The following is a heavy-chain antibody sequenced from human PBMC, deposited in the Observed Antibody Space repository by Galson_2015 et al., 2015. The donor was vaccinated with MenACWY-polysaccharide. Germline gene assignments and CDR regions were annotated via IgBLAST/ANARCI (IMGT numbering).Heavy chain of an antibody. CDR3: AKAPIYYDILTGLYYYYYMDV. J-gene: IGHJ6*03. Sequence: LRLSCAASGFTFSSYGMHWVRQAPGKGLEWVAVISYDGSNKYYADSVKGRFTISRDNSKNTLYLQMNSLRAEDTAVYYCAKAPIYYDILTGLYYYYYMDVWGKGTTVTVSS. CDR2: ISYDGSNK. V-gene: IGHV3-30*18. D-gene: IGHD3-9*01. CDR1: GFTFSSYG.